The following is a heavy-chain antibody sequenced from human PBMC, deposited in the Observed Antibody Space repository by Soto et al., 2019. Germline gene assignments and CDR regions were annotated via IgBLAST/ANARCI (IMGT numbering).Heavy chain of an antibody. Sequence: QVPLVQSGAEVKKPGASVKVSCKASGYTFTSYDINWVRQATGQGLEWMGWMNPNSGITGYALKFQGRVTMTRNTSISTAYMELSSLRSEDTAVYYCARVLYCSGGSCPYYFDYWGQGTLVTVSS. CDR2: MNPNSGIT. CDR3: ARVLYCSGGSCPYYFDY. CDR1: GYTFTSYD. J-gene: IGHJ4*02. D-gene: IGHD2-15*01. V-gene: IGHV1-8*01.